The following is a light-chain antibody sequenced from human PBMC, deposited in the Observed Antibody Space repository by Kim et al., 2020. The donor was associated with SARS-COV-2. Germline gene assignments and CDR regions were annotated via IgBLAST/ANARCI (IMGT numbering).Light chain of an antibody. CDR1: SGSIDDNY. J-gene: IGLJ2*01. CDR3: QSYNRSNVV. CDR2: EDD. V-gene: IGLV6-57*03. Sequence: GETVTLSCTRSSGSIDDNYVQWYQQRPGGVPTAVIYEDDQRPSGVSVRFSGSIDNSSNSASLTISGLKTEDEADYYCQSYNRSNVVFGGGTQLTVL.